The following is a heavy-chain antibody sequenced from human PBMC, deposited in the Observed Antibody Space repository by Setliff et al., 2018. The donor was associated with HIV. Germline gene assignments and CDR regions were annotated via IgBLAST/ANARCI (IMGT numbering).Heavy chain of an antibody. J-gene: IGHJ4*02. V-gene: IGHV4-59*11. Sequence: KASETLSLTCAVSGGSISSHYWSWIRQPPGKGLEWIGSIYYSGSTNYNPSLKSRVTISVDTSKNQFSLKLSSVTAADTAVYYCARRRGPMVRGVDPAPSYYFDYWGQGTLVTVSS. CDR2: IYYSGST. CDR1: GGSISSHY. CDR3: ARRRGPMVRGVDPAPSYYFDY. D-gene: IGHD3-10*01.